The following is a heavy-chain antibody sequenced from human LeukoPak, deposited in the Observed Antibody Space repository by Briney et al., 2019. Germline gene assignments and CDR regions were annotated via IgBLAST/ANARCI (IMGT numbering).Heavy chain of an antibody. CDR3: ARGAGYNYPYYFDY. CDR1: GFTVSGNY. J-gene: IGHJ4*02. CDR2: IYGGGNI. Sequence: GGSLRLSCAASGFTVSGNYMKWVRQAPGKGLEWVSVIYGGGNIYYADSVKGRFTISRDNSKNTLYLQMNSLRAEDTAVYYCARGAGYNYPYYFDYWGQGTLVTVSS. D-gene: IGHD5-24*01. V-gene: IGHV3-53*01.